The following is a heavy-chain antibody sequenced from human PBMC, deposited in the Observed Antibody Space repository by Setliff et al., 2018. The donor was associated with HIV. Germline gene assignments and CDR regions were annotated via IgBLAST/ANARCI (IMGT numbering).Heavy chain of an antibody. CDR3: ASGIDPYTSTWVDS. CDR1: GFIFGDFY. CDR2: INSRGDSD. V-gene: IGHV3-11*01. Sequence: GGSLRLSCAASGFIFGDFYMSWVRQAPGKGLEWVSYINSRGDSDHYADSVKGRFTISRDNAKSSLSLQMHNLRAEDTAIYYCASGIDPYTSTWVDSWGQGTLVTVSS. J-gene: IGHJ4*02. D-gene: IGHD1-20*01.